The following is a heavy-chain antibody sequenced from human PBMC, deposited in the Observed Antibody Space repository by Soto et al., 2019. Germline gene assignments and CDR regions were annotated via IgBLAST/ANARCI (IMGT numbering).Heavy chain of an antibody. J-gene: IGHJ1*01. CDR1: GYIFTSHG. CDR3: ARDNGQWLVSD. Sequence: QVQLVQSGAEVKKPGASVKVSCKASGYIFTSHGISWVRQAPGQGLEWMGRISTYNGNTKYAQKLQGRGTMTTDTAASIAYMELRSLRSADTAVYYCARDNGQWLVSDWGQGTLVTVSS. D-gene: IGHD6-19*01. CDR2: ISTYNGNT. V-gene: IGHV1-18*01.